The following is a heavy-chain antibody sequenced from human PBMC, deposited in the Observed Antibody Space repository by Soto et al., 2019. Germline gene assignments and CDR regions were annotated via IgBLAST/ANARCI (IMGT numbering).Heavy chain of an antibody. V-gene: IGHV1-69*04. D-gene: IGHD2-15*01. J-gene: IGHJ4*02. CDR2: IFPLLAMV. Sequence: QVNLVQSGAEMKKSGSSVKVSCKVSGGDLTNSGISWVRQAPGQGLEWMGGIFPLLAMVDYSQKFQGRVTITADESTNPAYMDLGSLRSEDTAVYYCVEEDGAGCNSWGQGTLVIVSS. CDR3: VEEDGAGCNS. CDR1: GGDLTNSG.